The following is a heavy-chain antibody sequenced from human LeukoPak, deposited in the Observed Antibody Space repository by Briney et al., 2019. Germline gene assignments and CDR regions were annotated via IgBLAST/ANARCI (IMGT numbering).Heavy chain of an antibody. CDR1: GFTVSSYG. CDR2: LWYDGSNK. V-gene: IGHV3-33*01. D-gene: IGHD2-15*01. CDR3: ARVEYCSGGSRYGQSQDVFDI. Sequence: PGRSLRLSCAASGFTVSSYGMHWVRQAPGKGLEWVAVLWYDGSNKYYADSVKGRFTISRDNSKNTLYLQMNSLRAEDTAVYYCARVEYCSGGSRYGQSQDVFDIWGQGTMVTVSS. J-gene: IGHJ3*02.